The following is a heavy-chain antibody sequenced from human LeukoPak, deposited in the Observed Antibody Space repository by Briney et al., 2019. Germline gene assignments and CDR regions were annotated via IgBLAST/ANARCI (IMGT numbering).Heavy chain of an antibody. D-gene: IGHD3-22*01. J-gene: IGHJ4*02. Sequence: GGSLRLSCAASGFTFSSYSMNWVRQAPGKGLEWVSSITSGGHIYYPDSLKGRFTISRDNAKNSLYLQMNSLRAEDTAIYYCARGAEYYYDSSGYFPFDYWGQGTLVTVST. CDR3: ARGAEYYYDSSGYFPFDY. CDR2: ITSGGHI. V-gene: IGHV3-21*01. CDR1: GFTFSSYS.